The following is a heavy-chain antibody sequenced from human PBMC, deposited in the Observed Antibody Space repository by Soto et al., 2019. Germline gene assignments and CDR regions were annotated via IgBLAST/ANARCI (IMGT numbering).Heavy chain of an antibody. J-gene: IGHJ4*02. D-gene: IGHD5-18*01. CDR1: GFTFSTYA. CDR2: ISASGGST. Sequence: EVQLLESGGGLVQPGGSLRLSCAASGFTFSTYAMTWVRQAPGKGLEWVSAISASGGSTYYAYYVKGWFTISRDNFKNTLDLQINSLSVYDTPVYYCAKVGFPYSYGYLFYYWGQGTLVTVSS. V-gene: IGHV3-23*01. CDR3: AKVGFPYSYGYLFYY.